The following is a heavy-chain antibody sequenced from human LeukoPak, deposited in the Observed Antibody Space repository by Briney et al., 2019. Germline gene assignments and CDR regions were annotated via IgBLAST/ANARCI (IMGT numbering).Heavy chain of an antibody. CDR2: IRTKTDGETT. J-gene: IGHJ4*02. V-gene: IGHV3-15*01. D-gene: IGHD5-18*01. CDR3: TTDRGYSYGSSFYFDN. Sequence: GGSLRLSCAASGFSFRNAWMSWVRQAPGKGLEWVGRIRTKTDGETTNYGAPVKGRFTISRDDSKNTLYLQMNSLKAEDTAIYYCTTDRGYSYGSSFYFDNWGQGTLVSVSS. CDR1: GFSFRNAW.